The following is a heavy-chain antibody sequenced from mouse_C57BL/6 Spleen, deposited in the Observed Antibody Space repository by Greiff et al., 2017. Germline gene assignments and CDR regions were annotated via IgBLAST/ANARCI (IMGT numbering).Heavy chain of an antibody. CDR2: ISSGSSTI. CDR1: GFTFSDYG. D-gene: IGHD4-1*01. Sequence: EVMLVESGGGLVKPGGSLNLSCAASGFTFSDYGMHWVRQAPEKGLEWVAYISSGSSTIYNADTVKGRFTISRDNAKNTLFLQMTSLRSEDTAMYYCARELVFDYWGQGTTLTVSS. J-gene: IGHJ2*01. V-gene: IGHV5-17*01. CDR3: ARELVFDY.